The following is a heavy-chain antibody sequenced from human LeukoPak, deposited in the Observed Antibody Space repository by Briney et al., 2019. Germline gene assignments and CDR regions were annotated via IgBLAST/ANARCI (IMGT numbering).Heavy chain of an antibody. CDR2: IYYSGST. CDR3: AREVLLDYGSGSYYKNYYYGMDV. V-gene: IGHV4-59*02. J-gene: IGHJ6*02. Sequence: PSEPLSLTCTVSGGSVSSYYWSWIRQPPGKGLEWIGYIYYSGSTNYNPSLKSRVTISVDTSKNQFSLKLSSVTAADTAVYYCAREVLLDYGSGSYYKNYYYGMDVWGQGTTVTVSS. CDR1: GGSVSSYY. D-gene: IGHD3-10*01.